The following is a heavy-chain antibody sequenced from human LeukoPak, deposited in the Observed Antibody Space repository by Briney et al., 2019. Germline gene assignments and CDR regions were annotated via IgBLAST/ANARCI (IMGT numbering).Heavy chain of an antibody. CDR3: ARSYYHDSSAYSDY. CDR1: GYTFTSYG. J-gene: IGHJ4*02. D-gene: IGHD3-22*01. Sequence: ASVKVSCKASGYTFTSYGINWVRQAPGQGLEWMGWISTYNGDTNYAQRLQGRVTMTTDTSTSTAYMELRSLRSDDTAVYYCARSYYHDSSAYSDYWGQGTLVIVSS. V-gene: IGHV1-18*01. CDR2: ISTYNGDT.